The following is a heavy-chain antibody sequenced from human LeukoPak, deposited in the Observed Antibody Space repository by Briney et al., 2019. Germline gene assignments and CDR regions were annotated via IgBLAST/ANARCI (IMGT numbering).Heavy chain of an antibody. J-gene: IGHJ4*02. Sequence: PGGSLRLSCAASGFTFSNAWMSWVRQTPGKGLEWVGRIKSKADGGTADYASPLQGRFTISRDDSTSTLYLQLNSLKTEDTAVYFCTTFRTARNYDINVHYCPWGQGTLVTVSS. CDR2: IKSKADGGTA. D-gene: IGHD3-22*01. V-gene: IGHV3-15*01. CDR1: GFTFSNAW. CDR3: TTFRTARNYDINVHYCP.